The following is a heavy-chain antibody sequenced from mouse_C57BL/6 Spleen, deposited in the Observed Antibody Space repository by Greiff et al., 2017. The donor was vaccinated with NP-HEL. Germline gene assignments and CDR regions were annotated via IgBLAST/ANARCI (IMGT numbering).Heavy chain of an antibody. V-gene: IGHV1-54*01. J-gene: IGHJ4*01. Sequence: QVQLQQSGAELVRPGTSVKVSCKASGYAFTNYLIEWVTQRPGQGLEWIGVINPGSGGTNYNEKFKGKATLTADKSSSTAYMQLSSLTSEDSAVYGCARDGDGSSFYYYAMDYWGQGTSVTGSS. D-gene: IGHD1-1*01. CDR2: INPGSGGT. CDR1: GYAFTNYL. CDR3: ARDGDGSSFYYYAMDY.